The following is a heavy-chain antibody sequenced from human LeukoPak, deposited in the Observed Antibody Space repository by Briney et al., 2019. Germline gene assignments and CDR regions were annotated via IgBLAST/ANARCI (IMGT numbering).Heavy chain of an antibody. CDR3: AKDSRFVFGESSPSHFDY. J-gene: IGHJ4*02. CDR2: ILYDGSKK. D-gene: IGHD3-10*01. CDR1: RFSLSSYG. Sequence: GGALRLSCVPSRFSLSSYGMHWVRQAPGKGVEWVAPILYDGSKKYYADPVKGRFTISRDNSKTTLYLQMNSLRAEDTAVYYCAKDSRFVFGESSPSHFDYWGQGALVTVSS. V-gene: IGHV3-30*18.